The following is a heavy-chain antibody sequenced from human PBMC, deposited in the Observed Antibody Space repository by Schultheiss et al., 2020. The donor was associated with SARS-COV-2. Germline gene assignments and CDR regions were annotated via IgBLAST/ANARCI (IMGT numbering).Heavy chain of an antibody. Sequence: SETLSLTCAVYGGSFSGYYWSWIRQPPGKGLEWIGYIYYSGSTNYNPSLKSRVTISVDTSKNQFSLKLSSVTAADTAVYYCARGLRGNSFYYDMDVWGQGTTVTVSS. V-gene: IGHV4-34*01. J-gene: IGHJ6*02. D-gene: IGHD2/OR15-2a*01. CDR2: IYYSGST. CDR3: ARGLRGNSFYYDMDV. CDR1: GGSFSGYY.